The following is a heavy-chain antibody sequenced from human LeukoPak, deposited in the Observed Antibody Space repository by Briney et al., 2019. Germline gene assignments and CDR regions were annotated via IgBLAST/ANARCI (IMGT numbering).Heavy chain of an antibody. D-gene: IGHD3-10*02. CDR3: AELGITMIGGV. CDR2: ISSSGSTI. J-gene: IGHJ6*04. CDR1: GFTFSSYC. V-gene: IGHV3-48*04. Sequence: QPGGTLRLSCAASGFTFSSYCMNWVRQAPGKGLEWVSYISSSGSTIYYADSVKGRFTISRDNGKHSLYMQMNSLRAEDTAVYYCAELGITMIGGVWGKGTTATISS.